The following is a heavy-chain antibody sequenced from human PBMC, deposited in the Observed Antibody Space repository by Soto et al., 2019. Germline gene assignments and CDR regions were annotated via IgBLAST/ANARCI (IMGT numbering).Heavy chain of an antibody. V-gene: IGHV3-33*01. CDR2: IWYDGSNK. CDR3: ARQDDKSAVDY. CDR1: GFTFSSYG. Sequence: QVQLVESGGGVVQPGRSLRLSCAASGFTFSSYGMHWVRQAPGKGLEWVAVIWYDGSNKYYADSVKGRFTISRDNSKNTLYLQMNSLRAEDTAVYYCARQDDKSAVDYCGQGTLVTVSS. D-gene: IGHD3-22*01. J-gene: IGHJ4*02.